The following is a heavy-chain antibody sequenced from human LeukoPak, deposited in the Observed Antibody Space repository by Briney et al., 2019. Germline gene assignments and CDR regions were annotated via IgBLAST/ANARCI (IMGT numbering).Heavy chain of an antibody. CDR2: ISNSGSSI. Sequence: GGSLRLSCAASGFTFSDSYMTWIRQAPGKGLEWVSYISNSGSSIYYADSVKGRFTISRDNAKNSLYLQMNSLRAEDTAVYYCARSVDYWGQGTLVTVSS. V-gene: IGHV3-11*04. CDR1: GFTFSDSY. J-gene: IGHJ4*02. CDR3: ARSVDY. D-gene: IGHD5-12*01.